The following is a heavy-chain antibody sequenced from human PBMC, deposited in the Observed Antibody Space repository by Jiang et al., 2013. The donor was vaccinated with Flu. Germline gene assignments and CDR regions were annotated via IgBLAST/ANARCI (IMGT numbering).Heavy chain of an antibody. D-gene: IGHD2-15*01. Sequence: GSGLVKPSETLSLTCTVSDDSISSSSYFWGWIRQPPGRGLDWIGSVYYDGTTYYNPSLKSRVTMSADTSKNQFSLRLSSVSAADTAIYYCARHAAWRWYLDNWGQGTLVTVSS. CDR3: ARHAAWRWYLDN. J-gene: IGHJ4*02. CDR2: VYYDGTT. CDR1: DDSISSSSYF. V-gene: IGHV4-39*01.